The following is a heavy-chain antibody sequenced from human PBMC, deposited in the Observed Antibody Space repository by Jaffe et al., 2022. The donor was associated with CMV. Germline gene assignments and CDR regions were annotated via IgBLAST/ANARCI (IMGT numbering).Heavy chain of an antibody. CDR3: ARWIQSTLEP. V-gene: IGHV3-53*01. D-gene: IGHD5-18*01. Sequence: EVQLVESGGGLIQPGGSLRLSCAVSGFTVSSNYMSWVRQAPGKGLEWVSVIYRAGSTYYADPVQGRFTISRDDSKNTLYLQMNSLRVEDTAVYYCARWIQSTLEPWGQGTLVTVSS. CDR2: IYRAGST. CDR1: GFTVSSNY. J-gene: IGHJ5*02.